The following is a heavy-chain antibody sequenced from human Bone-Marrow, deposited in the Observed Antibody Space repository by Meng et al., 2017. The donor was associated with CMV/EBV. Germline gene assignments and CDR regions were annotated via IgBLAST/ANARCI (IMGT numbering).Heavy chain of an antibody. J-gene: IGHJ6*02. CDR2: ISAYNGNT. CDR1: GYTFTSYG. D-gene: IGHD2-2*01. V-gene: IGHV1-18*01. Sequence: LVKVSCKASGYTFTSYGISWVRQAPGQGLEWMGWISAYNGNTNYAQKLQGRVTMTTDTSTSTAYMELRSLSSDDTAVYYCARLPGYCSSTSCYRYYYYYGMDVWGQGTTVTVSS. CDR3: ARLPGYCSSTSCYRYYYYYGMDV.